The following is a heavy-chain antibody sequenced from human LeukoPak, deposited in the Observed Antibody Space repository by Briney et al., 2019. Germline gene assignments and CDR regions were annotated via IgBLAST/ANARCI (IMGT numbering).Heavy chain of an antibody. CDR3: ARGWEGSSRQAFDI. CDR1: GGTFSSYA. D-gene: IGHD6-13*01. CDR2: IIPIFGTA. J-gene: IGHJ3*02. Sequence: SVKVSCKASGGTFSSYAISWVRQAPGQGLEWMGGIIPIFGTANYAQKFQGRVTITADESTSTAYMELSSLRSEDTAVYYCARGWEGSSRQAFDIWGQGTMVTVSS. V-gene: IGHV1-69*13.